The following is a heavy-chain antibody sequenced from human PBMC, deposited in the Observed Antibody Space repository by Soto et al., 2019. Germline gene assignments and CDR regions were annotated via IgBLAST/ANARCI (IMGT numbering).Heavy chain of an antibody. J-gene: IGHJ4*02. V-gene: IGHV4-34*01. Sequence: SETLSLTCAAYCGSFSGYYWSWIRQPPGKGLEWIGEINHSGSTNYNPSLKSRVAISVDTSKNQFSLKLSSVTAADTAVYYCARVGVYDYVWGSYRPQRFDYWGQGTLVTVSS. CDR3: ARVGVYDYVWGSYRPQRFDY. D-gene: IGHD3-16*02. CDR1: CGSFSGYY. CDR2: INHSGST.